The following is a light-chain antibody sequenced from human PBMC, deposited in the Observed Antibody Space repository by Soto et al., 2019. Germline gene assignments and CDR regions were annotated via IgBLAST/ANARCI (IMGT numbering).Light chain of an antibody. J-gene: IGKJ1*01. Sequence: EIVLTQSPATLSLSPGERATLSCRASQNVRFYLAWYQQKPGQTPRLLIYDASKRASGIPARFSGSGSRTDFTLTISSLEPEDFAVYYCQQRTDWSWTFGRGTKVEVK. CDR3: QQRTDWSWT. CDR1: QNVRFY. CDR2: DAS. V-gene: IGKV3-11*01.